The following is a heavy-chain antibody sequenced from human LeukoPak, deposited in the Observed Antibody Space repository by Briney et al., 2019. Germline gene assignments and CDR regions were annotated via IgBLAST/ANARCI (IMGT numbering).Heavy chain of an antibody. Sequence: GGSLRLSCAASGFTFSDYSMHWVRQAPGKGLEWVAVISYDGSNKYYADSVKGRFTISRDNSKNTLYLQMNSLRAEDTAVYYCARGGVGSGYGIDGDFDYWGQGTLVTVSS. V-gene: IGHV3-30*03. CDR1: GFTFSDYS. CDR3: ARGGVGSGYGIDGDFDY. D-gene: IGHD5-12*01. CDR2: ISYDGSNK. J-gene: IGHJ4*02.